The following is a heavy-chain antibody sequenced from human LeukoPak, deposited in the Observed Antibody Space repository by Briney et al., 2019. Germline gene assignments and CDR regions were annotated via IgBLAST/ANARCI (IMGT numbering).Heavy chain of an antibody. CDR2: INPNSGGT. CDR3: ARGYCSSTSCYGYYYYMDV. Sequence: GASVKVSCKASGYTFTGYYMHWVRQAPGQGLEWMGWINPNSGGTNYAQKLQGRVTMTRDTSIGTAYMELSRLRSDDTAVYYCARGYCSSTSCYGYYYYMDVWGKGTTVTISS. J-gene: IGHJ6*03. V-gene: IGHV1-2*02. D-gene: IGHD2-2*01. CDR1: GYTFTGYY.